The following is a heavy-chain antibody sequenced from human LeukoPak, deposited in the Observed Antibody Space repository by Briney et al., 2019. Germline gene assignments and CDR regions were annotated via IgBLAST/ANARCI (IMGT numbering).Heavy chain of an antibody. J-gene: IGHJ3*02. CDR1: GGSISSSSNY. Sequence: SETLSLTCTVSGGSISSSSNYWGWIRQPPGKGLEWIGSIYYSGRTYHNPSLKSRVTISVDTSKNQFSLKLSSMTAADTAVYYCARGADSFDIWGQGTMVTVSS. V-gene: IGHV4-39*01. CDR3: ARGADSFDI. CDR2: IYYSGRT.